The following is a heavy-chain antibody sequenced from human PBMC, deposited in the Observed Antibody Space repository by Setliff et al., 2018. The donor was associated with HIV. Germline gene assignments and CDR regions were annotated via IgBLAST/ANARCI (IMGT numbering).Heavy chain of an antibody. CDR2: VSAYNGHT. D-gene: IGHD6-13*01. J-gene: IGHJ4*02. Sequence: VASVKVSCKASGYTFSTYSITWVRQAPGQGLEWMGWVSAYNGHTDFAQKFQGRITLTTDTSSNTAYMELRSLRSDDTAIYYCARDLFRWAAAGPNYFDSWGQGTLVTVSS. CDR1: GYTFSTYS. CDR3: ARDLFRWAAAGPNYFDS. V-gene: IGHV1-18*01.